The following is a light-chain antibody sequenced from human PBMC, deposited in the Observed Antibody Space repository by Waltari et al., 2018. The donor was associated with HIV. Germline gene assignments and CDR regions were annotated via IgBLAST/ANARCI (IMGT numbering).Light chain of an antibody. Sequence: HSALTQPASVSGPPGQSITIFCIGTCRDFSAYNFVAWYQQHPGKAPNIMVYGVSNRPSDVSARFSGSKSGNTASLTISGLQDDDESDYYCSSYTTTGTLVFGSGTKVTVL. CDR1: CRDFSAYNF. V-gene: IGLV2-14*03. CDR2: GVS. CDR3: SSYTTTGTLV. J-gene: IGLJ1*01.